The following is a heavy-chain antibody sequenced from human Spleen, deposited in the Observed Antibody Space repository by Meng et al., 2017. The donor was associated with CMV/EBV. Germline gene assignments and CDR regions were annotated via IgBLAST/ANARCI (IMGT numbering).Heavy chain of an antibody. D-gene: IGHD2-2*01. CDR1: GFTFRCYG. CDR2: ISSSGSTI. CDR3: ARTYCSSTSCYCDY. Sequence: GESLKISCAASGFTFRCYGMSWVRQAPGKGLEWVSYISSSGSTIYYADSVKGRFTISRDNAKNSLYLQMNSLRAEDTAVYYCARTYCSSTSCYCDYWGQGTLVTVSS. J-gene: IGHJ4*02. V-gene: IGHV3-48*04.